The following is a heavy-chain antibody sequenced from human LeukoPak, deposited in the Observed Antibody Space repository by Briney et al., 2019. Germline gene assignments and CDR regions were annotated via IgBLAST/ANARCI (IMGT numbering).Heavy chain of an antibody. D-gene: IGHD2-15*01. J-gene: IGHJ4*02. CDR2: ISGSGGST. CDR1: GFTFSSYA. CDR3: AKQLGYCSGGSCYWYYFDY. Sequence: GGSLRLSCAASGFTFSSYAMSWVRQAPGKGLEWVSAISGSGGSTYYADSVKGRFTISRDNSKNMLYLQMNSLRAEDTAVYYCAKQLGYCSGGSCYWYYFDYWGQGTLVTVSS. V-gene: IGHV3-23*01.